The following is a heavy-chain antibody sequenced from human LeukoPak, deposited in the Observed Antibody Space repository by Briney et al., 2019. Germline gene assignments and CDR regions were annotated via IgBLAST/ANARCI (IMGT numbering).Heavy chain of an antibody. CDR2: ISSSSSYI. J-gene: IGHJ4*02. V-gene: IGHV3-21*01. CDR3: ARAASTSSPFDY. CDR1: GFTFSSYS. Sequence: GGSLRLSCAASGFTFSSYSMNWVRQAPGKGLEWVSSISSSSSYIYYADSVKGRFTISRDNAKNSLYLQMNSLRAEDTAVYYCARAASTSSPFDYWGQGTLVTVSS. D-gene: IGHD2-2*01.